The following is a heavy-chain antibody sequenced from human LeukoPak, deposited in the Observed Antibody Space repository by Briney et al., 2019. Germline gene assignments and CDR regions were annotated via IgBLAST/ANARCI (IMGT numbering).Heavy chain of an antibody. CDR1: GGSISSGGYS. CDR2: IYHSGST. Sequence: PSQTLSLTCAVSGGSISSGGYSWSWIRQPPGKGLEWIGYIYHSGSTYYNPSLKSRVTISVDRSKNQFSLKLSSVTAADTAVYYCARVRPFSYDSSGYYLGWFDPWGQGTLVTVSS. D-gene: IGHD3-22*01. CDR3: ARVRPFSYDSSGYYLGWFDP. V-gene: IGHV4-30-2*01. J-gene: IGHJ5*02.